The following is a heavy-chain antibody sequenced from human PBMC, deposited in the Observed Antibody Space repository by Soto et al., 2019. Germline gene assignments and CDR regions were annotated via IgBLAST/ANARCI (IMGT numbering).Heavy chain of an antibody. D-gene: IGHD2-21*02. CDR3: AHGVPLVTAHAGGDYFDH. Sequence: QITLKESGPTLGKSTQTLTLTCTFSGFSLSTSGVGVGWIREPPGKALERLALMYWDDDECYSPSLRSRLTLTKDTSKTHVVLTMSTMDPWDTVTYFCAHGVPLVTAHAGGDYFDHWGQGTLVNVSS. CDR1: GFSLSTSGVG. CDR2: MYWDDDE. V-gene: IGHV2-5*02. J-gene: IGHJ4*02.